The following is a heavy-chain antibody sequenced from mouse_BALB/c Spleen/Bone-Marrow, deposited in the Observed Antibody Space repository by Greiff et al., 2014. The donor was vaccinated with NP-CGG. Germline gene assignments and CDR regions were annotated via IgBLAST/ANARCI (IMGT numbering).Heavy chain of an antibody. Sequence: VMLVESGAELARPGASVKMSCKASGYTFTSYTMHWVKQRPGQGLEWIGYINPSSGYTNYSQKFKDKATLTTDKSSSTAYMQLSSLTSEDSAVYYCALANWDIGGPFAYWGQGTLVTV. D-gene: IGHD4-1*01. V-gene: IGHV1-4*01. CDR3: ALANWDIGGPFAY. CDR2: INPSSGYT. CDR1: GYTFTSYT. J-gene: IGHJ3*01.